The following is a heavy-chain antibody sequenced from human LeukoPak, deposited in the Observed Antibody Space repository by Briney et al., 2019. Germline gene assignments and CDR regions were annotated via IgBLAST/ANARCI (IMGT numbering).Heavy chain of an antibody. V-gene: IGHV1-18*01. J-gene: IGHJ6*03. D-gene: IGHD6-13*01. CDR2: ISAYNGNT. Sequence: ASVKVSCKASGYTFNSYGISWVGQAPGQGLEWMGWISAYNGNTNYAQKLRGKVTMTTDTSTSTAYMELRSLRSDDTAVYYCARYSPIAAAGMSYYYYYMDVWGKGTTVTVSS. CDR1: GYTFNSYG. CDR3: ARYSPIAAAGMSYYYYYMDV.